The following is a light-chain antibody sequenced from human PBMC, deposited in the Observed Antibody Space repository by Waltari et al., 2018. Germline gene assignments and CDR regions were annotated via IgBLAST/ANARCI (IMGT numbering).Light chain of an antibody. J-gene: IGKJ4*01. CDR3: QQYNDWPPVT. CDR1: QSFSSN. CDR2: GVS. Sequence: TVMPPSPVALSVSPGDSVTLSCRASQSFSSNLAWYQQKPGQAPRLLIYGVSTRATGIPARFSGSGSGTEFTLTISRLQSEEFAVYYCQQYNDWPPVTFGGGTKVEIK. V-gene: IGKV3-15*01.